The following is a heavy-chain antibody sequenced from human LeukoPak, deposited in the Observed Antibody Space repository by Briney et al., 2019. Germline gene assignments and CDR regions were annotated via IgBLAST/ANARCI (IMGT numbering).Heavy chain of an antibody. V-gene: IGHV3-7*04. CDR3: ARVFSNGNPQYNWSAP. Sequence: PGGSLRLSCVASGFTFSDHWMDWVRQAPGKGLEWVANIKLDGSEKNYVDSVKGRFTISRDNVKNSLHLQMNSLRVEDTAVYYWARVFSNGNPQYNWSAPWGKETLATVP. J-gene: IGHJ5*02. CDR1: GFTFSDHW. D-gene: IGHD2-8*01. CDR2: IKLDGSEK.